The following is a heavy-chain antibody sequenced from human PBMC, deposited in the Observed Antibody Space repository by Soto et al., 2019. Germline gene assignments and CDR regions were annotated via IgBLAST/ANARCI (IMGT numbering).Heavy chain of an antibody. CDR1: GGSVSSYS. CDR2: VYYSGST. V-gene: IGHV4-59*02. Sequence: SETLSLTCTVSGGSVSSYSWTWVRQPPGKRLEWIGYVYYSGSTHYNPSLKSRVTISLDTSKNQFSLKLTSVTAADTAMYFCASSPPAMVAPNIWGQGTLVTVSS. CDR3: ASSPPAMVAPNI. J-gene: IGHJ4*02. D-gene: IGHD5-18*01.